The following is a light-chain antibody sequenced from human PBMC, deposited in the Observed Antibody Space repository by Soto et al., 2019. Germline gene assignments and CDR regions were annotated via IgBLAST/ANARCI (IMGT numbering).Light chain of an antibody. Sequence: QSVLTQPPSASGTPGQRVTISCSGSSSNIGSNTVNWYQQLPGTAPKLLIYSHNQRPSGVPDRFSGSKSGTSASLAISGLQSEDEADYYCAAWDDSLNAVVFGGGTQLTVL. CDR3: AAWDDSLNAVV. CDR1: SSNIGSNT. V-gene: IGLV1-44*01. J-gene: IGLJ2*01. CDR2: SHN.